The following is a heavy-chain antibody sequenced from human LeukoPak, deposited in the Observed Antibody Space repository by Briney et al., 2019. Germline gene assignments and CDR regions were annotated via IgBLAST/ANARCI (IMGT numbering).Heavy chain of an antibody. CDR2: IYTSGST. Sequence: SETLSLTCTVSGGSISSYYWSWIRQSPGKGLEWIGRIYTSGSTNYNPSLKSRVTISVDTSKNQFSLKLSSVTAADTAVYYCAKDFVVVPGNVNYFDYWGQGTLVTVSS. D-gene: IGHD2-21*02. CDR3: AKDFVVVPGNVNYFDY. J-gene: IGHJ4*02. V-gene: IGHV4-4*07. CDR1: GGSISSYY.